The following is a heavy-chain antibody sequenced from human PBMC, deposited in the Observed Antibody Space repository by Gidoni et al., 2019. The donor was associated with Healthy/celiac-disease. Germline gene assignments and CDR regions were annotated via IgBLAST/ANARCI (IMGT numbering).Heavy chain of an antibody. J-gene: IGHJ4*02. CDR2: IWYDRSNK. Sequence: QVQLVESGGGVVKPGRSLRLACAASGFTFSSYGMHWVRQAPGKGLEWVAVIWYDRSNKYYADSVKGRFTISRDNSKNTLYLQMNSLRAEDTAVYYCARSYCSGGSCNWGDYWGQGTLVTVSS. CDR3: ARSYCSGGSCNWGDY. CDR1: GFTFSSYG. V-gene: IGHV3-33*01. D-gene: IGHD2-15*01.